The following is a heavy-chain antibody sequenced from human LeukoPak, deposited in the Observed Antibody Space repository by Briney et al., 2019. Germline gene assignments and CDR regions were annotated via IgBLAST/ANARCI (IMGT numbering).Heavy chain of an antibody. CDR1: GGSFSGYY. CDR3: ARGSGSYSYYFDY. Sequence: PSETLSLTCAVYGGSFSGYYWSWIRQPPGKGLEWIGEINHSGSTNYNPSLKSRVTISVDTSKNQFSLKLSSVTAADTAVYYCARGSGSYSYYFDYWGQGTLVTVSS. D-gene: IGHD1-26*01. V-gene: IGHV4-34*01. CDR2: INHSGST. J-gene: IGHJ4*02.